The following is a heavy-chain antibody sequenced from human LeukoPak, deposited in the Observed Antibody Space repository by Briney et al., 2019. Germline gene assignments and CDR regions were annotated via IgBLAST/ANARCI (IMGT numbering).Heavy chain of an antibody. V-gene: IGHV4-38-2*02. CDR2: IYHSGST. J-gene: IGHJ4*02. Sequence: KASETLSLTCTVSGYSISSGYYWGWIRQPPGEGLEWIGSIYHSGSTNYNPSLKSRVTISGDKSKNQFSLKLSSVTAADTAVYYCARSYYYESSGAFDYWGQGTLVTVSS. CDR1: GYSISSGYY. D-gene: IGHD3-22*01. CDR3: ARSYYYESSGAFDY.